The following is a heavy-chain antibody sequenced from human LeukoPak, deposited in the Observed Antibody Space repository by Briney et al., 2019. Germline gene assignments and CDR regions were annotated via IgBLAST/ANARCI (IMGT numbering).Heavy chain of an antibody. J-gene: IGHJ6*02. V-gene: IGHV1-69*13. D-gene: IGHD6-19*01. CDR1: GGTFISYA. Sequence: ASVKVSCKASGGTFISYAISWVRQAPGQGLEWMGGIIPIFGTANYAQKFQGRVTITADESTSTAYMELSSLRSEDTAVYYCARQWLAVDYYYYGMDVWGQGTTVTVSS. CDR2: IIPIFGTA. CDR3: ARQWLAVDYYYYGMDV.